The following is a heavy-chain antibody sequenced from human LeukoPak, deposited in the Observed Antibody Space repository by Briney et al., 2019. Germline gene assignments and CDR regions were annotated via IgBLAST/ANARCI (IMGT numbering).Heavy chain of an antibody. J-gene: IGHJ4*02. CDR1: GFTVSSNY. CDR3: AKVIREVDMSHDY. D-gene: IGHD5-24*01. V-gene: IGHV3-66*01. CDR2: IYSGGNT. Sequence: GGSMRLSCAASGFTVSSNYMTWDRQAPGKGLEWASVIYSGGNTYYADSVKGRFSISRDNSKNTVYLQMNSLRAEDTAVYYCAKVIREVDMSHDYWGQGAVDPVSS.